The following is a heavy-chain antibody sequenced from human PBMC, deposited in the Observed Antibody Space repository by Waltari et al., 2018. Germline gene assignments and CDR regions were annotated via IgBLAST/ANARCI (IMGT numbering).Heavy chain of an antibody. J-gene: IGHJ4*02. CDR1: GDSISGNYW. CDR3: ARDRGRGLFLDS. Sequence: QVQLQESGPGLVKPSGTLSVTCAVSGDSISGNYWWSWVRPSPGKGLEWIGQIHGSGRSNYNPSLESRVTVSIDTSNNHFSLKVTSATAADTAVYFCARDRGRGLFLDSWGQGTLVTVSP. V-gene: IGHV4-4*02. CDR2: IHGSGRS. D-gene: IGHD2-15*01.